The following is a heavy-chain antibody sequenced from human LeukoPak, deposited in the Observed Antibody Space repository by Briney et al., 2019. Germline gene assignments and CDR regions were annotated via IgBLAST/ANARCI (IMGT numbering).Heavy chain of an antibody. Sequence: GASVKVSCKASGYXFTRWNLSWVRQAPGQGLEWMGWISTYNGDTKYAQKLQGRVTMNTDTSTSTAYMQLRSLTSDDTAVYYCARYLDWVFDLWGRGTLVTVSS. CDR3: ARYLDWVFDL. D-gene: IGHD3-9*01. CDR1: GYXFTRWN. J-gene: IGHJ2*01. CDR2: ISTYNGDT. V-gene: IGHV1-18*01.